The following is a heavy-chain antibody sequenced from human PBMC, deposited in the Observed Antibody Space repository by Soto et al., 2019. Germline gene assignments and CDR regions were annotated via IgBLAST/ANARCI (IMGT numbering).Heavy chain of an antibody. CDR1: GYTFTSYD. V-gene: IGHV1-8*01. CDR2: TNPNSGNT. CDR3: ARGRRVVPIYYMDV. D-gene: IGHD2-15*01. Sequence: GASVKVSCKASGYTFTSYDINWVRQATGQGLEWMGWTNPNSGNTGYAQKFQGRVTMTRNTSISTAYMELSSLRSEDTAVYYCARGRRVVPIYYMDVWGKGTTVTVSS. J-gene: IGHJ6*03.